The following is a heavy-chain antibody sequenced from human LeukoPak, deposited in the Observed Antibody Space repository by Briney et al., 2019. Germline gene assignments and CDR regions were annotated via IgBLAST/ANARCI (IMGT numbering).Heavy chain of an antibody. Sequence: ASVKVSCKASGYTFITYGVNWVRQAPGQGHEWMGWINPNSGDTHYAQKFQGRVTLTRDTSITTAYMELSSLTSDVTAVYYCARGGFDYWGQGTLVTVSS. V-gene: IGHV1-2*02. CDR1: GYTFITYG. CDR3: ARGGFDY. CDR2: INPNSGDT. J-gene: IGHJ4*02.